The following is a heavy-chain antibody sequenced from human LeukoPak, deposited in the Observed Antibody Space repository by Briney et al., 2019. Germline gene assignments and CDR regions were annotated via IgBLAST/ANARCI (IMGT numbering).Heavy chain of an antibody. CDR3: ARDPAYCSSTSCYRYKNWFDP. D-gene: IGHD2-2*02. Sequence: GASVKVSCKASGGTFSSYAISWVRQAPGQGLEWMGRIIPILGIANYAQKFQGRVTITADKSTSTAYMELSSLRSEDMAVYYCARDPAYCSSTSCYRYKNWFDPWGQGTLVTVSS. CDR2: IIPILGIA. CDR1: GGTFSSYA. J-gene: IGHJ5*02. V-gene: IGHV1-69*04.